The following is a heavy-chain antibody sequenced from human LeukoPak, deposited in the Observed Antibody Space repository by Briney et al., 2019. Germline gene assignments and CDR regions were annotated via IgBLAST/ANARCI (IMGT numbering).Heavy chain of an antibody. CDR3: ARAADWNYLYMDV. V-gene: IGHV1-8*01. CDR1: GYTFTSYD. J-gene: IGHJ6*03. D-gene: IGHD3-9*01. CDR2: MNPNSGNT. Sequence: ASVKVSCKASGYTFTSYDINWVRQATGQGLEWMGWMNPNSGNTGYAQKFQGRVTMTRDTSISTAYMELSRLRSDDTAVYYCARAADWNYLYMDVWGKGTTVTVSS.